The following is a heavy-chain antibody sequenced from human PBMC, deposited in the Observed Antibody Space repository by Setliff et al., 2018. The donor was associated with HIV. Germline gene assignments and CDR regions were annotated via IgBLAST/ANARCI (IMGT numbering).Heavy chain of an antibody. CDR1: GYTFSYA. CDR3: ASIDCGGDCYSYYYYGMDV. J-gene: IGHJ6*02. Sequence: ASVKVSCKASGYTFSYAMHWVRQAPGQRLEWMGWINAANGNTKYSQKFQGRVTITRDTSASTAYMELSSLRSEDTAVYYCASIDCGGDCYSYYYYGMDVWGQGTTVTVSS. V-gene: IGHV1-3*01. D-gene: IGHD2-21*02. CDR2: INAANGNT.